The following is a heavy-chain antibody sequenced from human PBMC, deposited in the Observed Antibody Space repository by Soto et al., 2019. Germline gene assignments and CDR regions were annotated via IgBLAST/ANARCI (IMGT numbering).Heavy chain of an antibody. CDR1: GYTFTSYA. V-gene: IGHV1-3*01. D-gene: IGHD3-10*02. Sequence: QVQLVQSGAEVKKPGASVKVSCKASGYTFTSYAMHWVRQAPGQRLEWMGWINAGNGNTKYSQKFQGRVTITRDTSASTADMELSRLRSEDTAVYYCARGPLVCGDVWGQGTTVTVSS. J-gene: IGHJ6*02. CDR2: INAGNGNT. CDR3: ARGPLVCGDV.